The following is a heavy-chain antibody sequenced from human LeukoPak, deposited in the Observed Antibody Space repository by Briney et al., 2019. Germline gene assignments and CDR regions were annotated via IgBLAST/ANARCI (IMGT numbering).Heavy chain of an antibody. CDR1: GYTFTGYY. D-gene: IGHD2-15*01. V-gene: IGHV1-2*02. CDR2: INPNSGGT. Sequence: GASVKVSCKASGYTFTGYYMHWVRQAPGQGLEWMGWINPNSGGTNYAQKFQGRVTMTRDTSISTAYMELSRLRSDDTAVYYCARDRDIYCSGGSCYGPSLTVTRWFDPWGQETLVTVSS. J-gene: IGHJ5*02. CDR3: ARDRDIYCSGGSCYGPSLTVTRWFDP.